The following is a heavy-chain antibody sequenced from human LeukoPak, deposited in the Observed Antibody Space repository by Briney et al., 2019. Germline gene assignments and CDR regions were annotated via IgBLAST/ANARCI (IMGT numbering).Heavy chain of an antibody. CDR2: INTDGSST. CDR1: GFTFSSYW. CDR3: AKDLVYDSSGYPLAEYFQH. D-gene: IGHD3-22*01. V-gene: IGHV3-74*01. J-gene: IGHJ1*01. Sequence: GGSLRLSCAASGFTFSSYWMHWVRQAPGKGLVWVSGINTDGSSTRYADSVKGRFTISRDSAKNTLYLQMNSLRAEDTAVYYCAKDLVYDSSGYPLAEYFQHWGQGTLVTVSS.